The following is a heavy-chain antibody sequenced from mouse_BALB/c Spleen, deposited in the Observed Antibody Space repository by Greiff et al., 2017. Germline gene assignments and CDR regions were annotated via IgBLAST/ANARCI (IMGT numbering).Heavy chain of an antibody. CDR3: ATYYRYDDAMDY. Sequence: VHVKQSGPELEKPGASVKISCTASGYSFTGYNMNWVKQSNGKSLEWIGNIDPYFGGTSYNQKFKGKATLTVDKSASTAYMQLKSLTSEDAAVYYYATYYRYDDAMDYWGQGTSVTVSS. V-gene: IGHV1-39*01. J-gene: IGHJ4*01. D-gene: IGHD2-14*01. CDR2: IDPYFGGT. CDR1: GYSFTGYN.